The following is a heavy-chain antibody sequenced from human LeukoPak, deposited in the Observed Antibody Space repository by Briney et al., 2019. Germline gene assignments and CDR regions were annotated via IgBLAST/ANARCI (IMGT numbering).Heavy chain of an antibody. CDR2: IYPGDSDT. CDR1: GSSFTSYW. Sequence: GASLKISCKGSGSSFTSYWIGWVRPLPGKGLEWMGIIYPGDSDTRYSPSFQGQVTISADKSISTAYLQWSSLKASDTAMYYCARNSGSYLRRYYGMDVWGQGTTVTVSS. CDR3: ARNSGSYLRRYYGMDV. D-gene: IGHD1-26*01. V-gene: IGHV5-51*01. J-gene: IGHJ6*02.